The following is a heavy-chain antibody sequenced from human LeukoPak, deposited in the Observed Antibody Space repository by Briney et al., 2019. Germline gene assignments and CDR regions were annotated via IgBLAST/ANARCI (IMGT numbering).Heavy chain of an antibody. J-gene: IGHJ4*02. V-gene: IGHV3-20*04. D-gene: IGHD6-19*01. CDR2: INWNGGST. CDR3: AKDGQWLVKSFDY. CDR1: GFSFDDYG. Sequence: GGSLRLSCAASGFSFDDYGMSWVRQAPGKGLEWVSGINWNGGSTGYADSVKGRFTISRDNSKNSLYLQMNTLRAEDTALYYCAKDGQWLVKSFDYWGQGTLVTVSS.